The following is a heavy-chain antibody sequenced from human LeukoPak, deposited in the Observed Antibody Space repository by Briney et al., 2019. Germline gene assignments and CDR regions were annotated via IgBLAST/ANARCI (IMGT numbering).Heavy chain of an antibody. CDR2: ISVSGGTT. D-gene: IGHD6-13*01. CDR1: GFTFSSYA. J-gene: IGHJ4*02. Sequence: GGSLRLSCAASGFTFSSYAMSWVRQASGKGLEWVSAISVSGGTTYYADSVKGRFTISRDNSKNTLYLQMNSLRAEDTAVYYCAKYSSSWYSFFDYWGQGTLVTVSS. CDR3: AKYSSSWYSFFDY. V-gene: IGHV3-23*01.